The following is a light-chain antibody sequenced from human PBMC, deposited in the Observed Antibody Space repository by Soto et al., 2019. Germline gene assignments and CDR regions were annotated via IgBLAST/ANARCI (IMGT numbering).Light chain of an antibody. J-gene: IGLJ1*01. CDR3: QSFDSLSGYV. CDR2: DNN. Sequence: SALTQPPSVSGAPGQGGAISCTGSSSNFGAGYDVHWYQQLPGAAPKLLIYDNNNRPSGVPDRISGSKSGTSASLAITGLKAGDEADYYCQSFDSLSGYVFGTGTTVTVL. CDR1: SSNFGAGYD. V-gene: IGLV1-40*01.